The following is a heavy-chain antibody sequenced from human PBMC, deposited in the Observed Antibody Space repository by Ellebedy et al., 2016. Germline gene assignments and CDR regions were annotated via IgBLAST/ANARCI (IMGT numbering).Heavy chain of an antibody. CDR3: AKGGYDFWSGYYTSYYMDV. CDR2: ISGSGGST. Sequence: GGSLRLSXAASGFTFSSYAMSWVRQAPGKGLEWVSAISGSGGSTYYADSVKGRFTISRDNSKNTLYLQMNSLRAEDTAVYYCAKGGYDFWSGYYTSYYMDVWGKGTTVTVSS. J-gene: IGHJ6*03. CDR1: GFTFSSYA. D-gene: IGHD3-3*01. V-gene: IGHV3-23*01.